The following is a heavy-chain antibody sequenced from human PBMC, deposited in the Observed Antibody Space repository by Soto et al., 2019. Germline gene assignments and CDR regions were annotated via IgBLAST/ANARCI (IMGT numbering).Heavy chain of an antibody. CDR3: AREGYYDSSGYYYFDY. D-gene: IGHD3-22*01. CDR1: GCTVSSNY. V-gene: IGHV3-53*01. Sequence: GSLRLSCAASGCTVSSNYMSWVRQAPGKGLEWVSVIYSGGSTYYADSVKGRFTISRDNSKNTLYLQMNSLRAEDTAVYYCAREGYYDSSGYYYFDYWGQGTLVTVSS. CDR2: IYSGGST. J-gene: IGHJ4*02.